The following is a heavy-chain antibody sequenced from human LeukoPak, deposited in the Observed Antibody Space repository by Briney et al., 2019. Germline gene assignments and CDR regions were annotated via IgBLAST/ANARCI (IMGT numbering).Heavy chain of an antibody. Sequence: PGESLKISFKGSGYSFTSYWIGWVRQMPGKGLEWMGIIFPGDSDTRYSPSFQGQVTISVDKSISIAYLQWSSLKASDTAMYYCVRNRDGSSDHWGQGTLVTVSS. J-gene: IGHJ4*02. D-gene: IGHD5-24*01. CDR1: GYSFTSYW. CDR2: IFPGDSDT. CDR3: VRNRDGSSDH. V-gene: IGHV5-51*01.